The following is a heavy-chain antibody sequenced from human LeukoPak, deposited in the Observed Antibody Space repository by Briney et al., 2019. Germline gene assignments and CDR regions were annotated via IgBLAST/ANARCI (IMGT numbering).Heavy chain of an antibody. CDR1: GFTFSSYG. Sequence: GGSLRLSCAASGFTFSSYGMHWVRQAPGKGLEWVAVIWYDGSNKYYAGSVKGRFTISRDNSKNTLYLQMNSLRAEDTAVYYCARDGGYDFWSGYYQDYWGQGTLVTVSS. V-gene: IGHV3-33*01. CDR2: IWYDGSNK. CDR3: ARDGGYDFWSGYYQDY. J-gene: IGHJ4*02. D-gene: IGHD3-3*01.